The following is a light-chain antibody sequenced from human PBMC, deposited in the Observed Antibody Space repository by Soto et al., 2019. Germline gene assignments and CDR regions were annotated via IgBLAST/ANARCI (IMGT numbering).Light chain of an antibody. CDR2: AAS. J-gene: IGKJ3*01. V-gene: IGKV1-39*01. Sequence: DIQMTQSPSSLSASVGDRVTITCRASQSLSTYLNWYQQKPGKAPKLLIYAASSLQSGVPSRFSGSGSGTDFTLTISSLQPEEFATYYCQQSYSTLTFGPGTQVDIK. CDR3: QQSYSTLT. CDR1: QSLSTY.